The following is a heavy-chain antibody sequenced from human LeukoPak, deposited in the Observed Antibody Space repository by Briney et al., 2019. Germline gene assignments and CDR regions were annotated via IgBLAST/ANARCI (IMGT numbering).Heavy chain of an antibody. D-gene: IGHD2-2*01. J-gene: IGHJ4*02. V-gene: IGHV3-30*18. CDR3: AKLGLYVVVPAAATDSDY. CDR2: ISYDGSNK. Sequence: GGSLRLSCAASGFTFSSYGIHWVRQAPGKGLEWVAVISYDGSNKYYADSVKGRFTISRDNSKNTLYLQMNSLRAEDTAVYYCAKLGLYVVVPAAATDSDYWGQGTLVTVSS. CDR1: GFTFSSYG.